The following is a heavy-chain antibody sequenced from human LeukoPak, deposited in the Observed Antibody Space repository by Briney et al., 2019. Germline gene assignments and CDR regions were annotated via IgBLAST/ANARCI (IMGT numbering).Heavy chain of an antibody. J-gene: IGHJ4*02. CDR2: ISYDGSNK. CDR3: AKELLVDYFDY. CDR1: GFTFSSYG. Sequence: GGSLRLSCAASGFTFSSYGMHWVRQAPGKGLEWVAVISYDGSNKYYADSVKGRFTISRDNSKNTLYLQMNSLRAEDTAVYYCAKELLVDYFDYWGQGTLVTVSS. D-gene: IGHD1-26*01. V-gene: IGHV3-30*18.